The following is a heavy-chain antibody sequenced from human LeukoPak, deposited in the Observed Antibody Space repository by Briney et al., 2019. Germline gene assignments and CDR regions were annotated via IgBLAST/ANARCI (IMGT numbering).Heavy chain of an antibody. J-gene: IGHJ6*02. CDR3: ARIRAYYYGMDV. Sequence: SETLYLSCNVSGGSISSYYWSWVRQPPGQGLEWIGYIYYSGRTNYNPSLKSRVTISVDTYKNQFSLKLSSVTAADTAVYYCARIRAYYYGMDVWGQGTTVTVSS. V-gene: IGHV4-59*01. D-gene: IGHD3-3*01. CDR1: GGSISSYY. CDR2: IYYSGRT.